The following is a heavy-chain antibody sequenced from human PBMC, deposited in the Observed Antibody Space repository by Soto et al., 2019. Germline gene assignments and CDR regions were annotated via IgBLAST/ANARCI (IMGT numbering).Heavy chain of an antibody. V-gene: IGHV3-66*01. D-gene: IGHD4-17*01. CDR1: GFSVSINY. J-gene: IGHJ3*01. Sequence: ELQLVESGGGVVQPGGSLRLSCAASGFSVSINYVNWVRQAPGKGLEWVSVIYSGGTTHYADSVKGRFTISRDTSKNTLYLQMNGLRVEDTAVYYCAGDSTDGDFVDAFDVWGQGTMVTVSS. CDR3: AGDSTDGDFVDAFDV. CDR2: IYSGGTT.